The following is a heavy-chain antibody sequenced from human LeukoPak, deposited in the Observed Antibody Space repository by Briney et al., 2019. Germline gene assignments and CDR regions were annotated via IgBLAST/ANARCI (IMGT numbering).Heavy chain of an antibody. J-gene: IGHJ6*03. Sequence: GGSLRLSCAASGFTFSRYWMSWVRQAPGKGLEWVANIKQDGSEKYYVDSVKGRFTISRDNAKNSLYLQMNSLRAEDTAVYYCARDDYGSGSYYTYYYYYMDVWGKGTTVTVSS. CDR1: GFTFSRYW. CDR2: IKQDGSEK. D-gene: IGHD3-10*01. CDR3: ARDDYGSGSYYTYYYYYMDV. V-gene: IGHV3-7*01.